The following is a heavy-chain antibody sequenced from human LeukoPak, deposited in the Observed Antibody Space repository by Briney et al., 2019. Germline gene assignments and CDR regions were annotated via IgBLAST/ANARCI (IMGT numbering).Heavy chain of an antibody. D-gene: IGHD3-10*01. J-gene: IGHJ5*02. CDR3: ARVTSWGSGSHYPNNWFDP. CDR2: IFYSGST. CDR1: GGSISGYY. V-gene: IGHV4-59*01. Sequence: SETLSLTCTVSGGSISGYYWSWIRQPPGKGLEWIGYIFYSGSTKYNPSLKSRVTISVDTSKNQFSLRLSSVTAADTALYYCARVTSWGSGSHYPNNWFDPWGQGTLVTVSS.